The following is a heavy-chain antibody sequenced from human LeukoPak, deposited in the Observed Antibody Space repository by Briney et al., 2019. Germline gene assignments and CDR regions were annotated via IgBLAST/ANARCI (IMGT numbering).Heavy chain of an antibody. CDR3: ARVSGFGDPFDY. Sequence: SETLSLTCTVSGGSISSGSYYWSWIRQPAGKGLEWIVRIYTSGSTNYNPSLTSRVTISVDTSKNHFSLKLSSVTAADTAIYYCARVSGFGDPFDYWGQGTLVTVSS. CDR2: IYTSGST. CDR1: GGSISSGSYY. D-gene: IGHD3-10*01. J-gene: IGHJ4*02. V-gene: IGHV4-61*02.